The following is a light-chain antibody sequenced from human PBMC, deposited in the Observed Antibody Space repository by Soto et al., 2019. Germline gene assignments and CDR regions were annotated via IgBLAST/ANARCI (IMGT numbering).Light chain of an antibody. Sequence: QSVLTQPPSVSATPGQGVTLSCSGGDSNIGSTAVNWYQQVPGTAPKLLIYSSNQRPSGVPDRISGYKSGTSASLAISGLQSEDEAYYSCAAWDDDLHVWLFGGGTQLTVL. CDR2: SSN. CDR1: DSNIGSTA. CDR3: AAWDDDLHVWL. J-gene: IGLJ2*01. V-gene: IGLV1-44*01.